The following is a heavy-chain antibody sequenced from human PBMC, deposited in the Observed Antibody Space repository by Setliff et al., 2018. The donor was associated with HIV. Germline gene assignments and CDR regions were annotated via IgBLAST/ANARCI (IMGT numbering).Heavy chain of an antibody. CDR1: GYTFINSG. J-gene: IGHJ3*02. D-gene: IGHD3-3*01. CDR2: TSPYSGHK. Sequence: ASVKVSCKASGYTFINSGITWVRQAPGQGLEWMGWTSPYSGHKKYAQNLQGRVTLTTDTSTNTAYMDLRDLRSDDTAVYYCARDSSDNFWSAYYNIGGGASDIWGQGTMVTVSS. CDR3: ARDSSDNFWSAYYNIGGGASDI. V-gene: IGHV1-18*01.